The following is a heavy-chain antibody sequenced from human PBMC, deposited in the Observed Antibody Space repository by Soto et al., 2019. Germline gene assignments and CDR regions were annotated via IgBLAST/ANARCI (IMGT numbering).Heavy chain of an antibody. J-gene: IGHJ4*02. Sequence: QVQLVQSGAEVKKPGSSVIVSCKASGGSFNSHSINWVRQAPGQGLQWVGRFIPILGLANYAQSFQGRVTITADKSTSTAYMDLSSLGSDDTAVYYCARPSSHTATTGTFNYWGQGTPVTVSS. V-gene: IGHV1-69*02. CDR1: GGSFNSHS. CDR2: FIPILGLA. D-gene: IGHD1-1*01. CDR3: ARPSSHTATTGTFNY.